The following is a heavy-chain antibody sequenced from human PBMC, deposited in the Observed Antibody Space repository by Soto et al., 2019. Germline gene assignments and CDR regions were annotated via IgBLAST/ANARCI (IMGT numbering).Heavy chain of an antibody. J-gene: IGHJ3*02. D-gene: IGHD2-15*01. CDR3: ARVPVVVAAIDAFDI. V-gene: IGHV3-74*01. Sequence: EVQLVESGGGLVQPGGSLRLSCAASGFTFSSYWMHWVRQAPGKGLVWVSRSNSDGSSTSYADSVKGRFTISRDNAKNTLDLQMNSLRAEDTAVYYCARVPVVVAAIDAFDIWGQGTMVTVSS. CDR2: SNSDGSST. CDR1: GFTFSSYW.